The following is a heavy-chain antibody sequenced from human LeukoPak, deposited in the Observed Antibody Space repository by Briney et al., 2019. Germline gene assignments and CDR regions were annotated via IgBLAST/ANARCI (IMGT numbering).Heavy chain of an antibody. Sequence: PSETLSLTRAVSGYSISSGYYWGWIRQPPGKGLEWIGSIYHSGSTYYNPSLKSRVTISVDTSKNQFSLKLSSVTAADTAVYYCGGVRGDDYYYMYVWGKGTTVTVSS. CDR1: GYSISSGYY. D-gene: IGHD3-10*02. CDR3: GGVRGDDYYYMYV. V-gene: IGHV4-38-2*01. J-gene: IGHJ6*03. CDR2: IYHSGST.